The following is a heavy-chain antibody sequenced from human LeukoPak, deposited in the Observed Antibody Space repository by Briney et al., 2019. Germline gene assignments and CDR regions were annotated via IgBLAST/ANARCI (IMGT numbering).Heavy chain of an antibody. J-gene: IGHJ4*02. D-gene: IGHD1-26*01. CDR1: GGSFSGYY. CDR3: ARGGSPVGATNDY. Sequence: SETLSLTCVVYGGSFSGYYWSWIRQPPGKGLEWIGEINHSGSTNYNPSLKSRVTISVDTSKNQFSLKLSSVTAADTAVYCCARGGSPVGATNDYWGQGTLVTVSS. V-gene: IGHV4-34*01. CDR2: INHSGST.